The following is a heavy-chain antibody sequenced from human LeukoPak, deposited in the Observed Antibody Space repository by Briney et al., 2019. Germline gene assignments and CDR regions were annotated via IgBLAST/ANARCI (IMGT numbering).Heavy chain of an antibody. CDR3: ARGGYCSSTSCSLAYFDY. CDR1: GFTFSDYY. CDR2: ISSSGSTI. V-gene: IGHV3-11*04. J-gene: IGHJ4*02. Sequence: PGGSLRLSCAASGFTFSDYYMSWVRQAPAKGLEWLSYISSSGSTIYYADSVKGRSTISRDNAKNSLYLQMNSLRAEDTAVYYCARGGYCSSTSCSLAYFDYWGQGTLATVSS. D-gene: IGHD2-2*01.